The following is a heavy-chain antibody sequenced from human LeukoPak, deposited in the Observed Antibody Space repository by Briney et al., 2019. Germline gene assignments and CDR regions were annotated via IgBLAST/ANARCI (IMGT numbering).Heavy chain of an antibody. CDR3: ARESSLYYGSGSSLDY. CDR1: GGTFSSYA. Sequence: SVKVSCKASGGTFSSYAISWVRQAPGQGLEWMGRIIPILGTANYAQKFQGRVTITTDESTSTAYMELSSLRSEDTAVYYRARESSLYYGSGSSLDYWGQGTLVTVSS. J-gene: IGHJ4*02. V-gene: IGHV1-69*11. D-gene: IGHD3-10*01. CDR2: IIPILGTA.